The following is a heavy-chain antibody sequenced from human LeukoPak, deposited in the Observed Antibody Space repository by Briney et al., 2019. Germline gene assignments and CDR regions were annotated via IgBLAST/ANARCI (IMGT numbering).Heavy chain of an antibody. V-gene: IGHV4-4*09. J-gene: IGHJ4*02. CDR2: INNIGST. CDR3: ARLVEYTTGWYRSYHFDS. Sequence: SETLSHTCRVSGVSINTSFWRWIGQPPGQALEWIGYINNIGSTNYNPSLKSRVTMSVDTSEKQFSLQLTSVTAADTALYYCARLVEYTTGWYRSYHFDSWGQGTLVTVSS. D-gene: IGHD6-19*01. CDR1: GVSINTSF.